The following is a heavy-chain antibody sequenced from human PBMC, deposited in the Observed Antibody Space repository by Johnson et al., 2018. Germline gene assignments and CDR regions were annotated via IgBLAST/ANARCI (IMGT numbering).Heavy chain of an antibody. CDR1: GFTFSSYG. J-gene: IGHJ3*02. CDR3: AKVASSSRTGHNAFDI. CDR2: ISYDGSNK. V-gene: IGHV3-30*18. D-gene: IGHD6-13*01. Sequence: QLVQSGVGVVQPGRSLRLPCAASGFTFSSYGMHWVRQAPGKGLEWVAVISYDGSNKYYADSVKGRFTISRANPKNTLYLQMNSLRAEDTAVYYCAKVASSSRTGHNAFDIWGQGTMVTVSS.